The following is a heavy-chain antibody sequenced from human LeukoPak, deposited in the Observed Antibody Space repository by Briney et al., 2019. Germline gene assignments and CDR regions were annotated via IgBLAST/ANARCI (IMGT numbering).Heavy chain of an antibody. CDR1: GFTFSSYG. Sequence: KTGGSLRLSCAASGFTFSSYGMHWVRQAPGEGLEWVSVISDSSSDSRSDIFYADSVQGRFTISRDNAKNSLFLQMNSLRAEDTALYYCARSLMSAGATRAFDIWGQGTVVTVSS. CDR3: ARSLMSAGATRAFDI. V-gene: IGHV3-21*01. J-gene: IGHJ3*02. D-gene: IGHD6-13*01. CDR2: ISDSSSDSRSDI.